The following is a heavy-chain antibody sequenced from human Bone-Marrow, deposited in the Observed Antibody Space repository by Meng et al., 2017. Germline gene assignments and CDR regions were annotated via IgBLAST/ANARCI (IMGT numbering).Heavy chain of an antibody. D-gene: IGHD2-21*01. J-gene: IGHJ4*01. V-gene: IGHV3-73*01. CDR2: IRTKANSYAA. CDR3: TRRIPGTFYFGF. Sequence: GESLKISCAASGFRFRDFAIHWVRQSPGKGLEWVGRIRTKANSYAALFAPAVKGRFTVSRDDSENTAYLQMSRLQTEDTAMYFCTRRIPGTFYFGFWGQGTLVTVSS. CDR1: GFRFRDFA.